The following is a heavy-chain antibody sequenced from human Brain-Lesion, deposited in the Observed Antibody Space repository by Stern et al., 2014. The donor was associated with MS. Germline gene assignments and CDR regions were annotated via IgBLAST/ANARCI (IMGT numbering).Heavy chain of an antibody. D-gene: IGHD2-2*01. CDR2: IFNSGTT. Sequence: MQLVESGPGLVKPSQTLSLSCTVSGGSISSGGYYWSWIRQPAGKGLEWIGRIFNSGTTSYHPPHKSRVTISIDTSKTQFSLRLNPMTAADTAVYYCARGRVVPGFQYYATDVWGQGTTVIVSS. CDR1: GGSISSGGYY. V-gene: IGHV4-61*02. CDR3: ARGRVVPGFQYYATDV. J-gene: IGHJ6*02.